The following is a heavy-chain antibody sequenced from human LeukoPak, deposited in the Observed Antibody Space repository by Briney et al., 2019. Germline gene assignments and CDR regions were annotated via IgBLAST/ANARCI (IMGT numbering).Heavy chain of an antibody. V-gene: IGHV4-39*07. CDR3: ARVTGYMIEDYFDY. CDR1: GGSISSSSYY. CDR2: IYYSGST. D-gene: IGHD3-22*01. Sequence: SETLSLTCTVSGGSISSSSYYWGWIRQPPGKGLEWIGSIYYSGSTYYNPSLQSRVTISVDRSKNQFSLKLRSVTAADTAVYYCARVTGYMIEDYFDYWGQGTLVTVSS. J-gene: IGHJ4*02.